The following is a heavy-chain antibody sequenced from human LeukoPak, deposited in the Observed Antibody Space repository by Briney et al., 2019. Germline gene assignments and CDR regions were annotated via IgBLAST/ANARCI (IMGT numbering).Heavy chain of an antibody. V-gene: IGHV3-33*01. CDR2: IWYDGSNK. CDR1: GFIFSSYA. Sequence: GGSLRLSCAASGFIFSSYAMHWVRQAPGKGLEWVAVIWYDGSNKNYADSVKGRFTISRDNSKNTLYLQMNSLRAEDTAVYYCARVAMSDSSGYCDYWGQGTKVTVSS. J-gene: IGHJ4*02. CDR3: ARVAMSDSSGYCDY. D-gene: IGHD3-22*01.